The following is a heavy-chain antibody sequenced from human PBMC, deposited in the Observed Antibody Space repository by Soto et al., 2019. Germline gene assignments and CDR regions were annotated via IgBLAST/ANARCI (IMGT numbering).Heavy chain of an antibody. Sequence: GXSLNISCQGSGNSFTTYWLGWLRQIPVKGLEWMGIIYPGDSDTRYSPSFQGQVTISADKSISTAYLQWSSLTASDTAMYYCARQGYSYGYDSWGQGTLVTVSS. J-gene: IGHJ4*02. CDR1: GNSFTTYW. CDR3: ARQGYSYGYDS. CDR2: IYPGDSDT. V-gene: IGHV5-51*01. D-gene: IGHD5-18*01.